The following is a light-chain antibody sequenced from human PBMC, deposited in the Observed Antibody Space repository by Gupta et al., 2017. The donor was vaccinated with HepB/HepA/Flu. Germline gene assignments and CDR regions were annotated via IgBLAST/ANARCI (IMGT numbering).Light chain of an antibody. Sequence: QLALTQPPSASASLGASVKLTCTLSSGHSSDAIAWHQQQPGKGPRFLMKLTSDGTHDKGDGISDRFSGSSSGAERYLTISRLQSEDEADYYCQTWGGGIRVFGGGTKLTVL. CDR1: SGHSSDA. CDR3: QTWGGGIRV. J-gene: IGLJ3*02. V-gene: IGLV4-69*01. CDR2: LTSDGTH.